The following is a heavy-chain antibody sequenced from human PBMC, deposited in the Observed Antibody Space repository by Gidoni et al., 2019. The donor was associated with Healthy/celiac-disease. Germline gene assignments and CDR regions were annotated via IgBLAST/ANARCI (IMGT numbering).Heavy chain of an antibody. D-gene: IGHD2-15*01. V-gene: IGHV1-69*01. Sequence: QVQLVQSGAEVKKPGSSVKVSCKASGGTFSSYAISWVRPAPGQGLEWMGGIIPIFGTANYAQKFQGRVTITADESTSTAYMELSSLRSEDTAVYYCASAGDCSGGSCQEDAFDIWGQGTMVTVSS. CDR1: GGTFSSYA. CDR2: IIPIFGTA. CDR3: ASAGDCSGGSCQEDAFDI. J-gene: IGHJ3*02.